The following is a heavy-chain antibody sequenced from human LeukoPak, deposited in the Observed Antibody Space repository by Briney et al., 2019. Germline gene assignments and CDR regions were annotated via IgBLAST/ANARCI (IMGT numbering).Heavy chain of an antibody. CDR3: ATTYYYDSSGYFVAT. D-gene: IGHD3-22*01. J-gene: IGHJ5*02. CDR2: IYSGGST. CDR1: GFTVSSNY. Sequence: GGSLRLSCAASGFTVSSNYMSWVRQAPGKGLEWVAVIYSGGSTYYADSVKGRFTIYRDNSKNTLYLQMNSLRAEDTAVYYCATTYYYDSSGYFVATWGQGTLVTVSS. V-gene: IGHV3-66*01.